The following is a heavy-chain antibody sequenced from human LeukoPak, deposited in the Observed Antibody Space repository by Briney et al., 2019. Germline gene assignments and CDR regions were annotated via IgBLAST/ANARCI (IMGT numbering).Heavy chain of an antibody. D-gene: IGHD4-11*01. Sequence: PGRSLRLSCAASGFTFDDYAMHWVRQAPGKGLEWVSGISWNSGSIGYADSVKGRFTISRDNAKNSLYLQMNSLRAEDTAVYYCAREQTYSNYGNAFDIWGQGTMVTVSS. V-gene: IGHV3-9*01. CDR2: ISWNSGSI. CDR3: AREQTYSNYGNAFDI. CDR1: GFTFDDYA. J-gene: IGHJ3*02.